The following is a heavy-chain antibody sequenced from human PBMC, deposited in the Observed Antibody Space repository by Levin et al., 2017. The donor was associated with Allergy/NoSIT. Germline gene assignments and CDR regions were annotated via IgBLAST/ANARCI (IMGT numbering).Heavy chain of an antibody. CDR1: GFTFGDYA. D-gene: IGHD2-21*02. V-gene: IGHV3-49*03. CDR2: IRSKAYGGTT. J-gene: IGHJ2*01. CDR3: TKKADYHYYSLNDWYFDR. Sequence: GGSLRLSCTASGFTFGDYAMSWFRQAPGKGLEWVGFIRSKAYGGTTEYAASVKGRFTISRDDSKSIAYLQMNSLKTEDTAVYYCTKKADYHYYSLNDWYFDRWGRGTLVTVSS.